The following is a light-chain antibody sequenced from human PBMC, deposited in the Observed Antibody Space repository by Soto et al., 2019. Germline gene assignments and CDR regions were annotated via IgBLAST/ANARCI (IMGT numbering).Light chain of an antibody. CDR3: QKYGRSPYT. J-gene: IGKJ2*01. CDR1: QSVSSDY. CDR2: GAS. V-gene: IGKV3-20*01. Sequence: EIVLTQSPGTLSLSPGERATLSCRASQSVSSDYLAWYQQKPGQAPRLLLYGASNRATGIPDRFTGSGSGTDFTLTISRMEPEEFAVYSCQKYGRSPYTFGQGTKLEIK.